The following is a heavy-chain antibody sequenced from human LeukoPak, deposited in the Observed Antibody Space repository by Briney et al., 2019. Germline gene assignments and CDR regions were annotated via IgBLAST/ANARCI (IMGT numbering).Heavy chain of an antibody. CDR2: ISAYNGNT. D-gene: IGHD6-13*01. CDR3: ARVKGAYSSSFYYYYYMDV. V-gene: IGHV1-18*01. CDR1: GYTFTSYG. J-gene: IGHJ6*03. Sequence: ASVKVSCKASGYTFTSYGISWVRQAPGQGLEWMGWISAYNGNTNYAQKLQGRVTMTTDTSASTAYTELRSLRSDDTAVYYCARVKGAYSSSFYYYYYMDVWGKGTTVTVSS.